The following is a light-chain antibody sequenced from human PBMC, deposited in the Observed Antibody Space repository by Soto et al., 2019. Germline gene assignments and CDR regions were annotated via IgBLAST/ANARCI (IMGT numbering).Light chain of an antibody. CDR1: QSVSSN. V-gene: IGKV3-15*01. CDR2: GAS. CDR3: QQYNNWPPFT. Sequence: EIVMTQSPATLSVSPGERATLSCRASQSVSSNLAWYQQKPGQAPRLLIYGASTRATGIPARFSGSGSGTXXXXXIXXXQSEDFAXXYCQQYNNWPPFTFGPGTKVDIK. J-gene: IGKJ3*01.